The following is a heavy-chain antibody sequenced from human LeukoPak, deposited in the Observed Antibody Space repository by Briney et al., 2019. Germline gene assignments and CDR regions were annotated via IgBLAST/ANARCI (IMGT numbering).Heavy chain of an antibody. V-gene: IGHV1-18*01. Sequence: GASVKVSCKASGYTFTSYDINWVRQATGQGLEWMGWISAYNGNTNYAQKLQGRVTMTTNTSTSTAYMELRSLRSDDTAVYYCARDDCSGGSCYWGTETSFDYWGQGTLVTVSS. CDR1: GYTFTSYD. D-gene: IGHD2-15*01. CDR2: ISAYNGNT. CDR3: ARDDCSGGSCYWGTETSFDY. J-gene: IGHJ4*02.